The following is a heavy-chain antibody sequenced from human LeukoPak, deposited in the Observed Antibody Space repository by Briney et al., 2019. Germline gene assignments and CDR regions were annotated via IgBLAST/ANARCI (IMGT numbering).Heavy chain of an antibody. V-gene: IGHV4-4*07. D-gene: IGHD3-10*01. CDR1: GGSMSSYY. J-gene: IGHJ4*02. Sequence: KTSETLSLTCTVSGGSMSSYYWSWIGQPAGKGLEWIGRIYTSGSTNYNPSLKSRVTMSVDTSKNQFSLKLSSVTAADTAVYYCARDLSGYGSGSYPFDYWGQATLVTVSS. CDR3: ARDLSGYGSGSYPFDY. CDR2: IYTSGST.